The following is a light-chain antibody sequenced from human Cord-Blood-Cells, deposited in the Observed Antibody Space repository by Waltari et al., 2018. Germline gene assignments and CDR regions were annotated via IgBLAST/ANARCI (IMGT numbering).Light chain of an antibody. CDR2: QDS. CDR1: KSGDKY. J-gene: IGLJ2*01. CDR3: QAWDSSTVV. Sequence: SYELTQPPSVSVSPGQPASITCSGDKSGDKYACWYQHKPGQSPVLVIYQDSKRPSGIPERFSGSNSGNTATLTISGTQAMDEADYYCQAWDSSTVVFGGGTKLTVL. V-gene: IGLV3-1*01.